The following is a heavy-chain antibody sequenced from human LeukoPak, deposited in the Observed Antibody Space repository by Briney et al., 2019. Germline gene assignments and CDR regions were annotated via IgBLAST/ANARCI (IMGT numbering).Heavy chain of an antibody. CDR3: ARVWDCSSTSCYARYYYYGMDV. CDR1: GFTFSSYA. J-gene: IGHJ6*02. D-gene: IGHD2-2*01. Sequence: GGSLRLSCAASGFTFSSYAMHWVRQAPGKGLEWVAVISYDGSNKYYADSVKGRFTISRDNSKNTLYLQMNSLRAEDTAVYYCARVWDCSSTSCYARYYYYGMDVWGQGTTVTVSS. CDR2: ISYDGSNK. V-gene: IGHV3-30-3*01.